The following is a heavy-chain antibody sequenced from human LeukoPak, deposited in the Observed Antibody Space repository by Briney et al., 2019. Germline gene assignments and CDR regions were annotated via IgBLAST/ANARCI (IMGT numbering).Heavy chain of an antibody. D-gene: IGHD5-24*01. V-gene: IGHV4-39*07. CDR3: ARDYKVGYYYYYMDV. Sequence: SETLSLTCTVSGGSISSSSYYWGWIRQPPGKGLEWIGSIYYSGSTYYNPSLKSRVTISVDTSKNQFSLKLSSVTAADTAVYYCARDYKVGYYYYYMDVWGKGTTVTVSS. CDR1: GGSISSSSYY. J-gene: IGHJ6*03. CDR2: IYYSGST.